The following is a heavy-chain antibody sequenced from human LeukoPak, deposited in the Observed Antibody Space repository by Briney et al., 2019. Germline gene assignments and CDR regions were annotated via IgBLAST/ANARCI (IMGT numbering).Heavy chain of an antibody. V-gene: IGHV3-15*01. D-gene: IGHD2-2*01. CDR3: TTALVVPAFDY. J-gene: IGHJ4*02. Sequence: GGSLRLSCAASGFTFSNAWMSWVRQAPGKGLEWVGRTKSKTDGGTTDYAAPVKGRFTISRDDSKNTLYLQMNSLKTEDTAVYYCTTALVVPAFDYWGQGTLVTVSS. CDR1: GFTFSNAW. CDR2: TKSKTDGGTT.